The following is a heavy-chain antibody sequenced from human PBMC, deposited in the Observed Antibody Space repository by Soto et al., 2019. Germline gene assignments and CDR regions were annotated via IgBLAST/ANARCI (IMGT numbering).Heavy chain of an antibody. CDR1: GGSFSGYS. CDR2: INHRGST. CDR3: ARARAANRSWCDP. D-gene: IGHD6-25*01. V-gene: IGHV4-34*01. Sequence: QVQLQQWGAGLLKPSETLSLTCAVYGGSFSGYSWSWIRQPPGKGLEWIGEINHRGSTNYNPSLKRRVTISVDTSKNQCSLKLSSVTAADTAVYYCARARAANRSWCDPWVQGTLVTFSS. J-gene: IGHJ5*02.